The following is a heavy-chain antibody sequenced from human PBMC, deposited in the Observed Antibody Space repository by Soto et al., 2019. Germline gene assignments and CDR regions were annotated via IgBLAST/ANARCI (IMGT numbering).Heavy chain of an antibody. CDR1: GFTSRNYG. CDR3: ARDGPTYYDFWSGSLGGMDV. Sequence: PGGSLRLSCTASGFTSRNYGMNWVRQAPGKGLEWVSYIGLGSSTKYYADSVKGRFTISRDNSKNTLYLQMNSLRAEDTAVYYCARDGPTYYDFWSGSLGGMDVWGQGTTVTVSS. V-gene: IGHV3-48*01. D-gene: IGHD3-3*01. CDR2: IGLGSSTK. J-gene: IGHJ6*02.